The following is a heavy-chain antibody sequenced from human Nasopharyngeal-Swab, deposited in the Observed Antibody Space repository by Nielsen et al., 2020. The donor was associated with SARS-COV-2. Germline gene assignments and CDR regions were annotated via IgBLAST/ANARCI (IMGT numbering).Heavy chain of an antibody. CDR2: ISGSGGST. CDR3: AKVWGPTFGGVIVWPYYFDY. D-gene: IGHD3-16*02. J-gene: IGHJ4*02. CDR1: GFTFSSYA. Sequence: GSLRLSCAASGFTFSSYAMSWVRQAPGKGLEWVSAISGSGGSTYYADSVKGRFTISRDNSKNTLYLQMNSLRAEDTAVYYCAKVWGPTFGGVIVWPYYFDYWGQGTLVTVSS. V-gene: IGHV3-23*01.